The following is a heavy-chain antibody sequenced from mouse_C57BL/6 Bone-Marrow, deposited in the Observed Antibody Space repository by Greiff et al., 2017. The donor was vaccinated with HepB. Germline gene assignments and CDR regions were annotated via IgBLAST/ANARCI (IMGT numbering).Heavy chain of an antibody. CDR2: IRLKSDNYAT. D-gene: IGHD1-1*01. J-gene: IGHJ4*01. Sequence: EVKLMESGGGLVQPGGSMKLSCVASGFTFSNYWMNWVRQSPEKGLEWVAQIRLKSDNYATHYAESVKGRFTISRDDSKSSVYLQMNNLRAEDTGIYYCTDYYGSSDYAMDYWGQGTSVTVSS. V-gene: IGHV6-3*01. CDR3: TDYYGSSDYAMDY. CDR1: GFTFSNYW.